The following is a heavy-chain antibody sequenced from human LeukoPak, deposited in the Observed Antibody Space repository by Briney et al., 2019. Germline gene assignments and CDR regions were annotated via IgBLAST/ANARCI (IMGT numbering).Heavy chain of an antibody. V-gene: IGHV4-34*01. CDR1: GGSFSGYY. J-gene: IGHJ5*02. CDR2: INHSGST. CDR3: ARQFSSSSWFDP. Sequence: SETLSLTCAVYGGSFSGYYWSWIRQPPGKGLEWIGEINHSGSTNYNPSLKSRVTISVDTSKSQFSLKLSSVTAADTAVYYCARQFSSSSWFDPWGQGTLVTVSS. D-gene: IGHD6-6*01.